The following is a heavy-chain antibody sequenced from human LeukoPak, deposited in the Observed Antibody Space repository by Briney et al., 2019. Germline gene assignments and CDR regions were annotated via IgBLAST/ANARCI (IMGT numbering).Heavy chain of an antibody. J-gene: IGHJ4*02. CDR2: ISYDGSNK. D-gene: IGHD3-16*02. Sequence: GGSLRLSCAASGFTFSSYAMHWVRQAPGKGLEWVAVISYDGSNKYYADSVKGRFTISRDNSKNTLYLQMNSLRAEDTAVYYCASPGVIISPGDYWGQGTLVTVSS. CDR1: GFTFSSYA. CDR3: ASPGVIISPGDY. V-gene: IGHV3-30-3*01.